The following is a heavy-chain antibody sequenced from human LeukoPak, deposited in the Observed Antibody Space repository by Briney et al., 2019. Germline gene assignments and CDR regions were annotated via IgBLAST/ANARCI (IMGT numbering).Heavy chain of an antibody. J-gene: IGHJ4*02. Sequence: GGSLRLSCAASGFTFSSYGMHWVRQAPGKGLEWVAVIWYDGSNKYYADSVKGRFTISRDNSENTLYLQMNSLRAEDTAVYYCARSSADIVVVVGGDYWGQGTLVTVSS. D-gene: IGHD2-15*01. CDR2: IWYDGSNK. CDR1: GFTFSSYG. CDR3: ARSSADIVVVVGGDY. V-gene: IGHV3-33*01.